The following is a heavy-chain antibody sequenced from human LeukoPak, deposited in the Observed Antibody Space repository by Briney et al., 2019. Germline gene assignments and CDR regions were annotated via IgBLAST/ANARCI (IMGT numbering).Heavy chain of an antibody. J-gene: IGHJ3*02. CDR1: GFTFSRDG. CDR2: ISSSSYI. Sequence: GGSLRLSCAACGFTFSRDGMHWVRQAPGKGLEWVSSISSSSYIYYADSVKGRFTISRDNAKNSLYLQMNSLRAEDTAVYYCARDAGDDAFDIWGQGTMVTVSS. CDR3: ARDAGDDAFDI. V-gene: IGHV3-21*01. D-gene: IGHD7-27*01.